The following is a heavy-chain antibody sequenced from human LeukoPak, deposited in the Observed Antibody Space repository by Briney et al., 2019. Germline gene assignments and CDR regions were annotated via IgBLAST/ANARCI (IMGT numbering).Heavy chain of an antibody. V-gene: IGHV3-21*01. CDR2: ISSSSSYI. CDR3: ASGGGRGIIGDFWSGYYHDY. Sequence: GGSLRLSCAASGFTFSSYSMNWVRQAPGKGLEWVSSISSSSSYIYYADSVKGRFTISRDNAKNSLYLQMNSLRAEDTAVYYCASGGGRGIIGDFWSGYYHDYWGQGTLVTVSS. D-gene: IGHD3-3*01. J-gene: IGHJ4*02. CDR1: GFTFSSYS.